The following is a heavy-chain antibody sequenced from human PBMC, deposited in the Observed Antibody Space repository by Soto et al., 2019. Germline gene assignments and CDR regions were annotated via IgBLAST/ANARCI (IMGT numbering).Heavy chain of an antibody. CDR3: ARDPITGNPDY. Sequence: GGSLRLSCAASGFTFSSYSMNWVRQAPGKGLDWVSYISSSSSTIYYADSVKGRFTISRDNAKNSLYLQMNSLRAEDTAVYYCARDPITGNPDYWGQGTLVTVSS. J-gene: IGHJ4*02. D-gene: IGHD1-20*01. CDR1: GFTFSSYS. V-gene: IGHV3-48*01. CDR2: ISSSSSTI.